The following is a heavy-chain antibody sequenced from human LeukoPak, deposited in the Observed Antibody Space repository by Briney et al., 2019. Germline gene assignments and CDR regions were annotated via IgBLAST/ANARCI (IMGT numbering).Heavy chain of an antibody. V-gene: IGHV1-2*02. CDR3: ARGRYCGETTCSDFDS. CDR2: INPNSGGT. D-gene: IGHD2-21*01. J-gene: IGHJ4*02. CDR1: GYTFTDYY. Sequence: ASVKVSCKASGYTFTDYYMHWVRQAPGPGLEWMGWINPNSGGTDYAQKFQGRVTLIRDTSISTDYMELSRLTSDDTAVYYCARGRYCGETTCSDFDSWGQGTLVTVSS.